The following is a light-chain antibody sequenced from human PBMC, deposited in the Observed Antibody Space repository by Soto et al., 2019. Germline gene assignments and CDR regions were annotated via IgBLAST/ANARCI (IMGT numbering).Light chain of an antibody. J-gene: IGLJ3*02. CDR2: EVT. CDR3: SSDAGSNKM. CDR1: SSDVGGYNY. Sequence: QSVLTQPPSASGSPGQSVTISCTGTSSDVGGYNYVSWYQQHPGKAPKLMIYEVTKRPAGVSDRFSGSKSGNTAYLTVSGLQAEDEADYYCSSDAGSNKMFXGGTQMTVL. V-gene: IGLV2-8*01.